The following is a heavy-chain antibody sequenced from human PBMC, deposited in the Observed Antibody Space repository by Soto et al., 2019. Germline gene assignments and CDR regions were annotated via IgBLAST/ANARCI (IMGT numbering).Heavy chain of an antibody. J-gene: IGHJ3*02. CDR1: GYTFSSYA. Sequence: EVQLLESGGGLVQPGRSLKLSCAASGYTFSSYAMSWVRQAPGKGLEWVSAISGSGGTTYYADSVKGRFTFSRDNSKNTLYLQMNCLRAEDTAVYYCEKTANGWFSAFDIWGQGTMVTVSS. CDR2: ISGSGGTT. CDR3: EKTANGWFSAFDI. V-gene: IGHV3-23*01. D-gene: IGHD6-19*01.